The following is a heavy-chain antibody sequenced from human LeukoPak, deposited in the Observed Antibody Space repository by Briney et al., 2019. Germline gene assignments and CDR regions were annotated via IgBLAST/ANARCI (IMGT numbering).Heavy chain of an antibody. CDR3: ASSVAVAGTRFYYYYMDV. CDR2: IIPIFGTA. CDR1: GGTFSSYA. D-gene: IGHD6-19*01. Sequence: PVKVSCKASGGTFSSYAISWVRQAPGQGLEWMGRIIPIFGTANYAQKFQGRVTITTDESTSTAYMELSSLRSEDTAVYYCASSVAVAGTRFYYYYMDVWGKGTTVTVSS. J-gene: IGHJ6*03. V-gene: IGHV1-69*05.